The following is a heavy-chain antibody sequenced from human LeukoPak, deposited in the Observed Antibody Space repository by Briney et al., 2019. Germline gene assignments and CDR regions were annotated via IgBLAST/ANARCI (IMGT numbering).Heavy chain of an antibody. D-gene: IGHD6-6*01. J-gene: IGHJ4*02. CDR3: ATWRMGSSSFPFY. CDR1: GYTFTGYY. CDR2: INPNSGGT. V-gene: IGHV1-2*02. Sequence: GASVKVSCKASGYTFTGYYMHWVRQAPGQGLEWMGWINPNSGGTNYAQKFQGRVTMTEDTSTDTAYMELSSLRSEDTAVYYCATWRMGSSSFPFYWGQGTLVTVSS.